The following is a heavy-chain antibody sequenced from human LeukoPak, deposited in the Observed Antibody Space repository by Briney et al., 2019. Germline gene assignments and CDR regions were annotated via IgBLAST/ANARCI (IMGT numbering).Heavy chain of an antibody. Sequence: ASVKVSCKTSGFIFINHGISWVRQAPGQGLEWMGWISAYNGNTDYRQNFQGRLTMTTDTSTSTAYMELGSLDFDDTAVYFCARWGDLPSDSWGQGTLVTVSS. CDR2: ISAYNGNT. D-gene: IGHD2-21*01. CDR3: ARWGDLPSDS. J-gene: IGHJ4*02. V-gene: IGHV1-18*01. CDR1: GFIFINHG.